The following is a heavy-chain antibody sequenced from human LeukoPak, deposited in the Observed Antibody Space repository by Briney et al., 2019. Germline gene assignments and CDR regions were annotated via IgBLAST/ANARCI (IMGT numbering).Heavy chain of an antibody. J-gene: IGHJ5*02. CDR3: ARAYSSGSENWFDP. V-gene: IGHV3-21*01. CDR2: ISSSSSYI. D-gene: IGHD6-19*01. Sequence: AGGSLRLSCAASGFTFSSYSMNWVRQAPGKGLEWVSSISSSSSYIYYADSVKGRFTISRDNAKNSLYLQMNSLRAEDTAVYYCARAYSSGSENWFDPWGQGTLVTVSS. CDR1: GFTFSSYS.